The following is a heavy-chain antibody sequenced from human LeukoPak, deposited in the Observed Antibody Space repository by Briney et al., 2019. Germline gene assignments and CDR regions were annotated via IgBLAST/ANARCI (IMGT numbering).Heavy chain of an antibody. J-gene: IGHJ4*02. V-gene: IGHV1-46*01. CDR1: GYTSASYY. CDR2: INPSGGST. CDR3: ARDPRDYGDYGPPFDY. Sequence: ASVKVSCKASGYTSASYYMHWVRQAPGQGLEWMGIINPSGGSTSYAQKFQGRVTMTRDTSTSTVYMELSSLRSEDTAVYYCARDPRDYGDYGPPFDYWGQGTLVTVSS. D-gene: IGHD4-17*01.